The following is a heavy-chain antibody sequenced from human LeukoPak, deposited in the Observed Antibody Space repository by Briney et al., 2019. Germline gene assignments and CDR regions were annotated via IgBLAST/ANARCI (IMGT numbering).Heavy chain of an antibody. CDR1: GGSFSGYY. Sequence: SETLSLTCAVYGGSFSGYYWSWIRQPPGKGLEWIGEINHSGSTNYNPSLKSRVTISVDTSKNQFSLKLSSVTAADTAVYYCARGGVVPAAGYNCFDPWGQGTLVIVSS. J-gene: IGHJ5*02. D-gene: IGHD2-2*01. V-gene: IGHV4-34*01. CDR3: ARGGVVPAAGYNCFDP. CDR2: INHSGST.